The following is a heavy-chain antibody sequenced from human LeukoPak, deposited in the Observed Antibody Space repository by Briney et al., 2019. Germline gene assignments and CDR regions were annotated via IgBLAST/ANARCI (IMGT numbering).Heavy chain of an antibody. CDR3: ARGRGGITMVRYDY. CDR1: GGSFSGYY. J-gene: IGHJ4*02. CDR2: INHSGST. Sequence: PSETLSLTCAVSGGSFSGYYWSWIRQPPGKGLEWIGEINHSGSTNYNPSLKSRVTISVDTSKNQFSLKLSSVTAADTAVYYCARGRGGITMVRYDYWGQGTLVTVSS. V-gene: IGHV4-34*01. D-gene: IGHD3-10*01.